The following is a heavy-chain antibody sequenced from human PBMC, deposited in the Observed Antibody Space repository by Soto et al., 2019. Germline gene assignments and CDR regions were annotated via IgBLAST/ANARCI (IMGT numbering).Heavy chain of an antibody. V-gene: IGHV3-23*01. CDR2: ISGSGGST. CDR1: GFTFSSYA. Sequence: HPGGSLRLSCAASGFTFSSYAMSWVRQAPGKGLEWVSAISGSGGSTYYADSVKGRFTISRDNSKNTLYLQMNSLRAEDTAVYYCAKPLEYCSSTSCYDRFDYWGQGTLVTVSS. J-gene: IGHJ4*02. CDR3: AKPLEYCSSTSCYDRFDY. D-gene: IGHD2-2*01.